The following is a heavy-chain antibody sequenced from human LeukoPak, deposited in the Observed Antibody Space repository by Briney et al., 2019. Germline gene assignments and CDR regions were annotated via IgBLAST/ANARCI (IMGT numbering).Heavy chain of an antibody. V-gene: IGHV1-69*01. Sequence: GASVKVSCKASGGTFGSYAISWVRQAPGQGLEWLGGIIPIFGTANYAQKLQGRVTITADESTSTAYMELSSLRSEDTAVYYCARGPFTDAGLAEYFQHWGQGTLVTVSS. J-gene: IGHJ1*01. CDR2: IIPIFGTA. CDR1: GGTFGSYA. D-gene: IGHD1-14*01. CDR3: ARGPFTDAGLAEYFQH.